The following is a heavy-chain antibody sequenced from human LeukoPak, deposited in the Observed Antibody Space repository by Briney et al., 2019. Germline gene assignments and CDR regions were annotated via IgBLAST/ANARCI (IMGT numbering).Heavy chain of an antibody. CDR1: GGSISSYY. V-gene: IGHV4-59*01. CDR3: ARVGVVPAAMRYYYYYMDV. Sequence: SETLSLTCTLSGGSISSYYWSWIRQPPGKGLEWIGYIYYSGSTKYNPSLKSRVTISVDTPKNQFSLKLSSVTAADTAVYYCARVGVVPAAMRYYYYYMDVWGKGTTVTVSS. D-gene: IGHD2-2*01. J-gene: IGHJ6*03. CDR2: IYYSGST.